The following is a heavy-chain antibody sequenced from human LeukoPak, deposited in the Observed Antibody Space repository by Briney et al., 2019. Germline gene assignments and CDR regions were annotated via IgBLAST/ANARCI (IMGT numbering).Heavy chain of an antibody. CDR1: GFTLSIYW. CDR2: IKQDGSEK. J-gene: IGHJ4*02. CDR3: AKEYSGSYYGYYFDY. V-gene: IGHV3-7*01. Sequence: GGSLRLSCAASGFTLSIYWMSWVRQAPGKGLEWLANIKQDGSEKYYVDSVKGRFTISRDNVENSLDLQMNSLRVEDTAVYYCAKEYSGSYYGYYFDYWGQGTLVTVSS. D-gene: IGHD1-26*01.